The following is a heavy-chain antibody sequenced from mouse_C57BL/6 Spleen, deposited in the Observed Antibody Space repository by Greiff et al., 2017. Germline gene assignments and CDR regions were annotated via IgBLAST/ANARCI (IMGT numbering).Heavy chain of an antibody. CDR1: GYTFTDYY. J-gene: IGHJ2*01. Sequence: EVQLQQSGPELVKPGASVKISCKASGYTFTDYYMNWVKQSHGKSLEWIGDINPNNGGTSYNQKFKGKATLTVDKSSSTAYMELRSLTSEDSAVYCCARGIWSDYWGQGTTLTVSS. CDR3: ARGIWSDY. V-gene: IGHV1-26*01. CDR2: INPNNGGT.